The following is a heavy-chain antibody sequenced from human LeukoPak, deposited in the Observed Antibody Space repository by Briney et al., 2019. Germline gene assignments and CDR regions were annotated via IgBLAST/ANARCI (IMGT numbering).Heavy chain of an antibody. D-gene: IGHD3-10*01. V-gene: IGHV4-61*02. CDR1: GGSISSGSYY. Sequence: SQTLSLTCTVSGGSISSGSYYWSWIRQPAGKGLEWIGRIYTSGSTNYNPSLKSRVTISVDTSKNQFSLKLSSVTAADTAVYYCAGNYYGSGSYYSEDRYWGQGTLVTVSS. CDR3: AGNYYGSGSYYSEDRY. CDR2: IYTSGST. J-gene: IGHJ4*02.